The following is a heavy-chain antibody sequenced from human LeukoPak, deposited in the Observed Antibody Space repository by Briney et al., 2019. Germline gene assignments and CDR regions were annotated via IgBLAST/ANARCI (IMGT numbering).Heavy chain of an antibody. CDR2: ISGSGSST. D-gene: IGHD3-10*01. Sequence: GGSLRLSCAASGXTFSSYAMRWVRQAPGKGLEWVSSISGSGSSTYYADSVKGRFTISRDNSKNTLYLQMNSLRAEDTAVYYCAKDWDYYGSGSYSDYWGQGTLVTVSS. V-gene: IGHV3-23*01. CDR3: AKDWDYYGSGSYSDY. CDR1: GXTFSSYA. J-gene: IGHJ4*02.